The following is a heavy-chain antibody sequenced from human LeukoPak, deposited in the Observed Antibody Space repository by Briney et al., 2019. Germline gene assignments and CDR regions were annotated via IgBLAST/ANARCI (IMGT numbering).Heavy chain of an antibody. J-gene: IGHJ4*02. Sequence: SVKVSCKASGGTFSSYAISWVRRAPGQGLEWMGRIIPILGIANYAQKFQGRVTITADKSTSTAYMELSSLRSEDTAVYYCASAYGSGSYYPFDYWGQGTLVTVSS. V-gene: IGHV1-69*04. CDR1: GGTFSSYA. D-gene: IGHD3-10*01. CDR2: IIPILGIA. CDR3: ASAYGSGSYYPFDY.